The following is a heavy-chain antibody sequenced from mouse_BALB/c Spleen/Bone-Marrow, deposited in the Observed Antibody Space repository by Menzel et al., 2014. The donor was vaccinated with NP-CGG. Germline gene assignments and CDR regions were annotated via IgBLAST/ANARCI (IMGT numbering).Heavy chain of an antibody. CDR3: ARHEERFINTAAWCAY. V-gene: IGHV1-62-2*01. Sequence: QVQLKQSGAEMVKPGASVKLSCKASGYTFTEYTLHWVKQRSGQGLEWIGWFYPGSGSIKYNEKFKDKATLTADKSSSTVYMELNRLTYEDSAVDFCARHEERFINTAAWCAYWGQGTLVTVSA. CDR2: FYPGSGSI. CDR1: GYTFTEYT. J-gene: IGHJ3*01. D-gene: IGHD1-2*01.